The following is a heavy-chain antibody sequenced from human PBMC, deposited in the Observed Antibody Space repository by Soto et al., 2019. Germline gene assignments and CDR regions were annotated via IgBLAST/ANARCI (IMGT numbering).Heavy chain of an antibody. D-gene: IGHD3-22*01. Sequence: EVQLVESGGGLVQPGGSLRLSCAASGFTFSSYSMNWVRQAPGKGLEWVSYISNTSGTRYYADSVKGRITISRDNAKNSLYLQLNSLREEDTAVYYCARDSSAAARRGGTDVWGQGITVTVSS. J-gene: IGHJ6*02. CDR2: ISNTSGTR. CDR3: ARDSSAAARRGGTDV. V-gene: IGHV3-48*02. CDR1: GFTFSSYS.